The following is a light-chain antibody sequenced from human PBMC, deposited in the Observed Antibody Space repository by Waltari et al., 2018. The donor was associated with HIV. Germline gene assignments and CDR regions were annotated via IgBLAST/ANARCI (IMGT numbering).Light chain of an antibody. CDR2: SNT. V-gene: IGLV1-44*01. CDR3: ETLDDNRNGPV. CDR1: SSNIGNNA. J-gene: IGLJ2*01. Sequence: QSVLTQPPSASGTPGQRVTISCSGSSSNIGNNAVSWYQQFPGTAPKLLIYSNTQGPQGVPDRFCGPKSGTSASRAISGLQSEDEANYYGETLDDNRNGPVFGGGTKLTVL.